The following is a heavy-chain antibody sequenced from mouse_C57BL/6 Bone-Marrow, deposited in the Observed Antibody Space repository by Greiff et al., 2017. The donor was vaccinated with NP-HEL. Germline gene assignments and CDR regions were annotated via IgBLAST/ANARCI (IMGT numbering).Heavy chain of an antibody. V-gene: IGHV1-59*01. J-gene: IGHJ2*01. CDR3: ARCYYGSTYYFDY. CDR2: IDPSDSYT. D-gene: IGHD1-1*01. Sequence: VQLQQPGAELVRPGTSVKLSCKASGYTFTSYWMHWVKQRPGQGLEWIGVIDPSDSYTNYNQKFKGTATLTVDTSSSTAYMQLSSLTSEDSAVYYCARCYYGSTYYFDYWGQGTTLTVSS. CDR1: GYTFTSYW.